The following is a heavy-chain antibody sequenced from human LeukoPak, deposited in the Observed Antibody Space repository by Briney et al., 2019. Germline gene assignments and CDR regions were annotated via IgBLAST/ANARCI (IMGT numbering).Heavy chain of an antibody. Sequence: ASVKVSCKVSGYTLTELSMHWVRQAPGKGLEWMGGFDPEDGETIYAQKFQGRVTMTEDTSTDTAYMELSSLRSEDMAVYYCARAINAYGSGSSMPDFIDYWGQGTLVTVSS. CDR2: FDPEDGET. CDR1: GYTLTELS. D-gene: IGHD3-10*01. CDR3: ARAINAYGSGSSMPDFIDY. V-gene: IGHV1-24*01. J-gene: IGHJ4*02.